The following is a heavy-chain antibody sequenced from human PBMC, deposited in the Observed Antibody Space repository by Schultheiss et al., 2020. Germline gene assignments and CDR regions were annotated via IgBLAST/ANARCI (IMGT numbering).Heavy chain of an antibody. J-gene: IGHJ3*02. CDR1: GFTFSYYY. D-gene: IGHD1-26*01. V-gene: IGHV3-23*01. CDR3: TRPRKWELLPAFDI. CDR2: ISGSGGST. Sequence: GGSLRLSCAASGFTFSYYYMSGVRQAPGKGLEWVSAISGSGGSTYYADSVKGRFTISRDNSKNTLYLQMNSLRAEDTAVYYCTRPRKWELLPAFDIWGQGTMVIV.